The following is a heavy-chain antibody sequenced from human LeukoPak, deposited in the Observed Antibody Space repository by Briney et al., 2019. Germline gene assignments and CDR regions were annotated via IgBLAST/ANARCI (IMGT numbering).Heavy chain of an antibody. V-gene: IGHV3-30*02. Sequence: GGSLRLSCAASGFTFSSYGMHWVRQAPGKGLEWVAFIRYDGSNKYYADSVKGRFTISRDNSKNTLYLQMNSLRAEDTAVYYCAKPAKTDYADYWGQGTLVTVSS. CDR1: GFTFSSYG. CDR3: AKPAKTDYADY. D-gene: IGHD1-14*01. CDR2: IRYDGSNK. J-gene: IGHJ4*02.